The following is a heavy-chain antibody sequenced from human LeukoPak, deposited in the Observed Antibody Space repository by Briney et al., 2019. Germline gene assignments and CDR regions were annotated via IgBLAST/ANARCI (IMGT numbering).Heavy chain of an antibody. CDR2: IYPGDSDT. J-gene: IGHJ5*02. V-gene: IGHV5-51*01. D-gene: IGHD2-2*01. CDR1: GYSFTSHW. Sequence: GESLKISCKGSGYSFTSHWIGWVRQMPGKGLEWMGIIYPGDSDTKYSPSFQGQVTISADKSISTAYLQWSSLKASDTAMYYCARQGDCSSTSCYGSDNWFDPWGQGTLVTVSS. CDR3: ARQGDCSSTSCYGSDNWFDP.